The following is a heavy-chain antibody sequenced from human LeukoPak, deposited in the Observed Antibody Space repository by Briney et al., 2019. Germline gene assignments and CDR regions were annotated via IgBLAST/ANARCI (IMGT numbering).Heavy chain of an antibody. Sequence: ASVKVSCKASGYTFSNYDINWVRQATGQGLEWMGYINPNSGHTVYAQKVQGRVTMTRDTSISTAYMELSSLRFDDTAVYYCARVPRESNSHWGQGTLVTVSS. CDR1: GYTFSNYD. CDR2: INPNSGHT. J-gene: IGHJ4*02. D-gene: IGHD1-1*01. V-gene: IGHV1-8*01. CDR3: ARVPRESNSH.